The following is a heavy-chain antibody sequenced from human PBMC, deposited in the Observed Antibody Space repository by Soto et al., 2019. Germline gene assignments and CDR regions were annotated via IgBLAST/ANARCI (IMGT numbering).Heavy chain of an antibody. V-gene: IGHV3-23*01. CDR3: AHPRGYGVFDAYYF. J-gene: IGHJ3*01. D-gene: IGHD4-17*01. Sequence: EVQLLESGGGLVQPGGSLRLSCAASGFTFSTYAMSWVRQAPGKGLEWVSAISGSGSDTYHAESVKGRFTISRDNSISMLYLQMNSLRTEDTAVYYCAHPRGYGVFDAYYFWGQGAMVTVSS. CDR1: GFTFSTYA. CDR2: ISGSGSDT.